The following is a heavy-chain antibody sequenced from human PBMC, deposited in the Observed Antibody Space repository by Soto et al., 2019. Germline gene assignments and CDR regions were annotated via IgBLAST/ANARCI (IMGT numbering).Heavy chain of an antibody. J-gene: IGHJ4*02. V-gene: IGHV2-70*01. Sequence: SGPTLVNPTQTLTLTCTFSGFSLSTSGMCVSWIRQPPGKALEWLALIDWDDDKYYSTSLKTRLTISKDTSKNQVVLTMTNMDPVDTATYYRGRTVIGYTSGRYLDYWGQGTLVTVSS. CDR1: GFSLSTSGMC. CDR3: GRTVIGYTSGRYLDY. CDR2: IDWDDDK. D-gene: IGHD6-19*01.